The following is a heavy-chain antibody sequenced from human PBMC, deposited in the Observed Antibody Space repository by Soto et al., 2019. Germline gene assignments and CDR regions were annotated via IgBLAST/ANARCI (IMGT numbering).Heavy chain of an antibody. V-gene: IGHV3-33*01. CDR3: ARGMYYYGSGSYTEILDY. J-gene: IGHJ4*02. D-gene: IGHD3-10*01. Sequence: GGSLRLSCAASGFTFSSYGMHWVRQAPGKGLEWVAVIWYDGSNKYYADSVKGRFTISRDNSKNTLYLQMNSLRAEDTAVYYCARGMYYYGSGSYTEILDYWGQGTLVTVSS. CDR2: IWYDGSNK. CDR1: GFTFSSYG.